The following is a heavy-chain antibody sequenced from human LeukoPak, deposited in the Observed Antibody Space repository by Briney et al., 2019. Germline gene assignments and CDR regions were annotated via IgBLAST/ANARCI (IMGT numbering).Heavy chain of an antibody. CDR3: ARGTSEQWLGGDY. V-gene: IGHV3-48*02. D-gene: IGHD6-19*01. CDR2: ISSGSSSI. Sequence: GGSLRLSCVESGFTSSNYAMNWVRQAPGKGLEWVSYISSGSSSIYYADSVKGRFTTSRDNAKNSLYLQMNSLRDEDTAVYYCARGTSEQWLGGDYWGQGVLVTVSS. CDR1: GFTSSNYA. J-gene: IGHJ4*02.